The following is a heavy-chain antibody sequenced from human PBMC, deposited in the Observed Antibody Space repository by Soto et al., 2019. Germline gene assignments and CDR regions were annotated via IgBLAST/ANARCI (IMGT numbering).Heavy chain of an antibody. V-gene: IGHV3-30*18. CDR3: AKEPFYGDYFQWHFDY. CDR2: ISYDGSNK. D-gene: IGHD4-17*01. Sequence: QVQLVESGGGVVQPGRSLRLSCAASGFTFSSYGMHWVRQAPGKGLERVAVISYDGSNKYYADSVKGRFTISRDNSKNTLYLQMNSLRAEDTAVYYCAKEPFYGDYFQWHFDYWGQGTLVTVSS. CDR1: GFTFSSYG. J-gene: IGHJ4*02.